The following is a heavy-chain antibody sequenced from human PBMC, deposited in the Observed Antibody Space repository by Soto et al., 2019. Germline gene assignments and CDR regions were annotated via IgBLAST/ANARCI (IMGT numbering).Heavy chain of an antibody. CDR3: AREPDYGDDGDHYYGMDV. D-gene: IGHD4-17*01. Sequence: QVQLVESGGGVVQPGRSLRLSCAASGFTFSSYAMHWVRQAPGKGLEWVAVISYDGSNKYYADSVKGRFTISRDNSKNTLYLQMNSLRAEDTAVYYCAREPDYGDDGDHYYGMDVWGQGTTVTVSS. J-gene: IGHJ6*02. V-gene: IGHV3-30-3*01. CDR2: ISYDGSNK. CDR1: GFTFSSYA.